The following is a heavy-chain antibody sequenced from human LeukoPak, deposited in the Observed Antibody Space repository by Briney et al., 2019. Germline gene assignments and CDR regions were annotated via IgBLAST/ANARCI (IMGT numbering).Heavy chain of an antibody. CDR3: ARETSQKGAHYMDV. Sequence: PSETLSLTYTVSGGSISSYYWSWIRQPPGKGLKWIGNICYSGYTTYSPSLRSRVTISVDTSKNQFSLKLSSVTAADTAVYYCARETSQKGAHYMDVWGKGTTITISS. J-gene: IGHJ6*03. D-gene: IGHD3-16*01. CDR2: ICYSGYT. V-gene: IGHV4-59*01. CDR1: GGSISSYY.